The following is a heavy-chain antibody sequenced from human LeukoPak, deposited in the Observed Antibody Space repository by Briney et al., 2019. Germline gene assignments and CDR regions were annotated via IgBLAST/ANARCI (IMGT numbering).Heavy chain of an antibody. CDR2: INHSGSA. D-gene: IGHD3-3*01. CDR3: ARARRDSGYYKVDY. V-gene: IGHV4-34*01. J-gene: IGHJ4*02. Sequence: SETLSLTCAVYGGSFSGYYWSWIRQPPGQGLEWIGEINHSGSANYNPSLKSRVTLSIDKSKNQFSLNLNSVTAADTAVYYCARARRDSGYYKVDYWGQGTLVTVSS. CDR1: GGSFSGYY.